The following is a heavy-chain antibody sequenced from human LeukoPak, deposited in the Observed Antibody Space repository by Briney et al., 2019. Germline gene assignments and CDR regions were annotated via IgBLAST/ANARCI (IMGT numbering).Heavy chain of an antibody. Sequence: GRSLRLSCAASGFTFSSYAMSWVRQAPGKGPEWVSGIGNSGDRTFYADSVKGRFTISRDNSKNTLYLQMNSLRVEDTALYHCAKGGVWGQGIAVTVSS. J-gene: IGHJ6*02. CDR3: AKGGV. CDR2: IGNSGDRT. CDR1: GFTFSSYA. V-gene: IGHV3-23*01.